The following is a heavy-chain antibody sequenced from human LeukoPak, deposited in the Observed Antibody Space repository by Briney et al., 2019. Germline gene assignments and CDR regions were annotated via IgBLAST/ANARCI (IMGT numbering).Heavy chain of an antibody. CDR1: NYTFTSYG. D-gene: IGHD3-22*01. CDR3: ARESHLGSGYYYGRGAFDY. CDR2: INAYNGDT. Sequence: ASVKVSCKASNYTFTSYGISWVRQAPGQGLEWMAWINAYNGDTNYAQKLQGRVTLTTETSTSTAYMELRSLRSDDTAVYYCARESHLGSGYYYGRGAFDYWGQGTLVTVSS. V-gene: IGHV1-18*01. J-gene: IGHJ4*02.